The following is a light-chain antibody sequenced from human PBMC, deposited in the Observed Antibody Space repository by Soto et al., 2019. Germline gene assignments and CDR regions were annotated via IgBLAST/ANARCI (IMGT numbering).Light chain of an antibody. CDR1: QSISSW. CDR2: DAS. V-gene: IGKV1-5*01. Sequence: EIQMTQSPSTLSASVGDRVTITCRASQSISSWLAWYQQKPGKAPKLLIYDASSLESGVPSRFSGSGSGTDCTLTISSLQPDDFATYYFQQYNSYPWTFGQGTKVEIK. CDR3: QQYNSYPWT. J-gene: IGKJ1*01.